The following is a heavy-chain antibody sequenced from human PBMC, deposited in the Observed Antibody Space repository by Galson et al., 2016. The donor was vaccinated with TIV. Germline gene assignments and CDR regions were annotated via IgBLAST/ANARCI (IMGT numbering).Heavy chain of an antibody. Sequence: SLRLSCAASGFTFSNARMNWVRLAPGKGLEWVGRSRSNTDGGTTEYAAPVKGRFIVSRDDSRNTLFLDMNSLKTDDTALYFCATEYYLASGTDPLVGYKGMDVWGQGTTVTVSS. CDR3: ATEYYLASGTDPLVGYKGMDV. CDR1: GFTFSNAR. J-gene: IGHJ6*02. D-gene: IGHD3-10*01. CDR2: SRSNTDGGTT. V-gene: IGHV3-15*01.